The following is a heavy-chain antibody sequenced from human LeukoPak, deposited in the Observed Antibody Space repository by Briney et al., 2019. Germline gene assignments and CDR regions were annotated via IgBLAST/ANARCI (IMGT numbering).Heavy chain of an antibody. V-gene: IGHV3-33*01. J-gene: IGHJ4*02. CDR3: ARDLLLWFGELSGDSDY. D-gene: IGHD3-10*01. CDR2: IWYDGSHK. Sequence: GGSLRLSCAAAGFTFSSYGMHWVRQAPGKGLGWVADIWYDGSHKDYADSVKGRFTISRDNSKNTLHLQMNSLRAEDTAVYYCARDLLLWFGELSGDSDYWGQGTLVTVSS. CDR1: GFTFSSYG.